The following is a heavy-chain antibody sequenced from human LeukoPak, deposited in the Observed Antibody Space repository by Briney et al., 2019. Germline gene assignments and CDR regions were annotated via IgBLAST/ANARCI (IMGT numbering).Heavy chain of an antibody. CDR1: GFTFRSYA. D-gene: IGHD3-22*01. J-gene: IGHJ4*02. Sequence: GESLRLSCAASGFTFRSYAMNWVRQAPGKGLEWVSVISDTGGSTYYAASVKGRFTISRDNSKNTLYLQMNSLRAEDTAVYYCAKTYYSDSFDYWGQGTLVTVSS. CDR2: ISDTGGST. V-gene: IGHV3-23*01. CDR3: AKTYYSDSFDY.